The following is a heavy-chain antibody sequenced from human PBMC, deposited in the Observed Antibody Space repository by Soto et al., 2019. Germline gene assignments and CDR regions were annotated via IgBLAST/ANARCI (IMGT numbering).Heavy chain of an antibody. CDR3: ARLIAAAGTSTTAPFDY. J-gene: IGHJ4*02. Sequence: SETLSLTCTVSGGSISSSSYYWGWIRQPPGKGLEWIGSIYYSGSTYYNPSLKSRVTISVDTSKNQFSLKLSSVTAADTAVYYCARLIAAAGTSTTAPFDYWGQGTLVTVSS. CDR1: GGSISSSSYY. CDR2: IYYSGST. D-gene: IGHD6-13*01. V-gene: IGHV4-39*01.